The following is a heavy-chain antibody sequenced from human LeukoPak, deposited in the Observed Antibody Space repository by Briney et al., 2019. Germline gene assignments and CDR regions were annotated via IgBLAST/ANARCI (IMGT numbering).Heavy chain of an antibody. CDR3: TRQRRGTYYAFDS. CDR1: GFTFSSYE. V-gene: IGHV3-48*03. Sequence: PGGSLRLSCTASGFTFSSYEMNWVRQAPGKGLEWVSYIWSSGSPTHYADSVKGRFTISRDKAKNSVALQLNSLRAEDTAVYYCTRQRRGTYYAFDSWGQGTLVTVSS. CDR2: IWSSGSPT. J-gene: IGHJ4*02. D-gene: IGHD3-16*01.